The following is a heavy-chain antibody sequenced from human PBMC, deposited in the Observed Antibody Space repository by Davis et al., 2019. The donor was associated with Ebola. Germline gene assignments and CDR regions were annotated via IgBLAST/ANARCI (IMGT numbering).Heavy chain of an antibody. Sequence: SLKISCAASGFTLDDYAMYWVRQAPGKGLEWVSGISWNSGSIGYADSVQGRFIISRDNAKYSLNLQMNSLRAEDTALYYCGKGLWDSSTWAPIDYWGQGILVTVSS. D-gene: IGHD6-13*01. J-gene: IGHJ4*02. CDR2: ISWNSGSI. V-gene: IGHV3-9*01. CDR3: GKGLWDSSTWAPIDY. CDR1: GFTLDDYA.